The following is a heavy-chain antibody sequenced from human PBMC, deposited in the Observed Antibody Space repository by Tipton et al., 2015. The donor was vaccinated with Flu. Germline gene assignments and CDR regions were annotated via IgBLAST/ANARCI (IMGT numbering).Heavy chain of an antibody. CDR2: IYYSGSS. CDR1: GDSINSYY. Sequence: GLVKPSETLSLTCTVSGDSINSYYWSWIRQPPGRGLGWIGYIYYSGSSTYNPSLKSRVTISLDRSKKQFSLKVNSVTAADTAVYYCARVPFGSGTYYKTDPFDIWGQGTMVTVSS. D-gene: IGHD3-10*01. V-gene: IGHV4-59*01. J-gene: IGHJ3*02. CDR3: ARVPFGSGTYYKTDPFDI.